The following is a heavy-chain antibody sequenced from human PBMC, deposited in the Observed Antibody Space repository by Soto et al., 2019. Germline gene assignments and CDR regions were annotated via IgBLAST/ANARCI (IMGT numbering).Heavy chain of an antibody. V-gene: IGHV1-46*01. CDR2: INPSGGST. Sequence: GASVKVSCKASGYTFTSYYMHWVRRAPGQGLEWMGIINPSGGSTSYAQKFQGRVTMTRDTSTSTVYMELSSLRSEDTAVYYCARDRAAAVGNYYYGMDVWGQGTTVTVSS. CDR3: ARDRAAAVGNYYYGMDV. CDR1: GYTFTSYY. D-gene: IGHD6-13*01. J-gene: IGHJ6*02.